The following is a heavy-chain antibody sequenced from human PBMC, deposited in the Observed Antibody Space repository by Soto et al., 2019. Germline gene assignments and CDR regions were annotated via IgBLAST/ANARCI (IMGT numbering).Heavy chain of an antibody. CDR2: IWFDGSNK. CDR3: ARDRGYSGYDSPRYYYGMDV. J-gene: IGHJ6*02. D-gene: IGHD5-12*01. CDR1: GFTFSSYG. Sequence: QVQLVESGGGVVQPGRSLRLSCAASGFTFSSYGMHWVRQAPGKGLEWVAVIWFDGSNKWYADSVKGRFTISRDNSKNTLYLQMNSLRAEDTAVYSCARDRGYSGYDSPRYYYGMDVWGQETTVTVSS. V-gene: IGHV3-33*01.